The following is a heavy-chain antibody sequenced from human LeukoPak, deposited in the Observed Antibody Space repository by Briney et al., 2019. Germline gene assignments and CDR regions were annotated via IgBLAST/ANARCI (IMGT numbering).Heavy chain of an antibody. D-gene: IGHD1-26*01. CDR2: IYYSGST. Sequence: SETLSLTCTVSADSISSYYWNWIRQPPGKGLEWIGYIYYSGSTNYNPSLKSRVTISVDTSKNQFSLKLSSVTAADTAVYYCARDVGATPGYFDYWGQGTLVTVSS. J-gene: IGHJ4*02. CDR1: ADSISSYY. CDR3: ARDVGATPGYFDY. V-gene: IGHV4-59*01.